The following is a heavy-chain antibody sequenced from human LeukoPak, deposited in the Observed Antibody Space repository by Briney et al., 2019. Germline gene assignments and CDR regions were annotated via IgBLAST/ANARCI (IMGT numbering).Heavy chain of an antibody. CDR2: IYWNDDK. CDR3: AHRTPTYYYDSSGYYFRY. V-gene: IGHV2-5*01. J-gene: IGHJ4*02. D-gene: IGHD3-22*01. Sequence: SGPTLVNPTQPLTLTCTFSGLSLRNTGVGVGWIRQPPGKAPEWLALIYWNDDKDYRPSLKSRLTITKDSFKNQVVLTMTNMDPVDTATYYCAHRTPTYYYDSSGYYFRYWGQGTLVTVSS. CDR1: GLSLRNTGVG.